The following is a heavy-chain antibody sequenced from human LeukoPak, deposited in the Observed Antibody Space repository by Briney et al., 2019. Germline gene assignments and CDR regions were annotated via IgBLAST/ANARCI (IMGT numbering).Heavy chain of an antibody. V-gene: IGHV1-46*01. Sequence: ASVKVSCKSSGYXFTSYYIHWVRQAPGQGLEWVGIINPSGGSRTYAQKFQGRVTMTRDTSTCTVYMELSSLRSEDTAVYYCASLGDYYGSGSYAPFDYWGQGTLVTVSS. J-gene: IGHJ4*02. CDR3: ASLGDYYGSGSYAPFDY. CDR1: GYXFTSYY. D-gene: IGHD3-10*01. CDR2: INPSGGSR.